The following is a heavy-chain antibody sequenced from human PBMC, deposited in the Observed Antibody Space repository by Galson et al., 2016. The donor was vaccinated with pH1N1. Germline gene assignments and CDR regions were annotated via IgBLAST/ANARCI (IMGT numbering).Heavy chain of an antibody. V-gene: IGHV3-7*03. CDR3: TIDPRRPVTEG. CDR1: GFTFSSYW. D-gene: IGHD2-21*02. J-gene: IGHJ4*02. CDR2: IKQDGSEK. Sequence: SLRLSCAASGFTFSSYWMSWVRQAPGKGLEWVANIKQDGSEKHYVDSVKGRFTISRDNSKNTLYLQMSSLRAEDSAVYYCTIDPRRPVTEGWGQGTLVTVSS.